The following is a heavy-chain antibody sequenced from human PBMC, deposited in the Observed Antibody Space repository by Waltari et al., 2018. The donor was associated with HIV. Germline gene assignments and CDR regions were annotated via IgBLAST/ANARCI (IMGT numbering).Heavy chain of an antibody. V-gene: IGHV4-34*01. CDR3: ARGGWFLGL. CDR2: INHSGST. CDR1: GGSFSGYY. Sequence: QVQLQQWGAGLLKPSETLSLTCAVYGGSFSGYYWSWIRQPPGKGLEWIGEINHSGSTNYHPSLKRRVTISVDTSKNQVSPKLSSVTAADTAVYYCARGGWFLGLWGQGTLVTVSS. D-gene: IGHD3-3*01. J-gene: IGHJ4*02.